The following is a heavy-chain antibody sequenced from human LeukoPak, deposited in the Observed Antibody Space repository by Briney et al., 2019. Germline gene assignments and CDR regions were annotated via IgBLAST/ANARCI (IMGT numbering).Heavy chain of an antibody. V-gene: IGHV4-34*01. CDR1: GGSFSGYY. CDR2: INHSGST. Sequence: TSETLSLTCAVYGGSFSGYYWSWIRQPPGKGLEWIGEINHSGSTNYNPSLKSRVTISVDTSKNQFSLKLSSVTAADTAVYYCARGVLFGAGYYYDSSGYSVDYWGQGTLVTVSS. CDR3: ARGVLFGAGYYYDSSGYSVDY. J-gene: IGHJ4*02. D-gene: IGHD3-22*01.